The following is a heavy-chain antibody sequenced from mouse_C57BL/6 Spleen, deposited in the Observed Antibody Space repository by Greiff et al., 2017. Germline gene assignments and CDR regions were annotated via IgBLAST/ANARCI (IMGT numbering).Heavy chain of an antibody. D-gene: IGHD1-1*01. CDR2: IDPSDSYT. CDR1: GYTFTSYW. V-gene: IGHV1-69*01. J-gene: IGHJ3*01. CDR3: ARPVSGSSSFAY. Sequence: VQLQQPGAELVMPGASVKLSCKASGYTFTSYWMHWVKQRPGQGLEWIGEIDPSDSYTNYNQKFKGKSTLTVDKSSSTAYMQLSSLTSEDSAVYYCARPVSGSSSFAYWGQGTLVTVSA.